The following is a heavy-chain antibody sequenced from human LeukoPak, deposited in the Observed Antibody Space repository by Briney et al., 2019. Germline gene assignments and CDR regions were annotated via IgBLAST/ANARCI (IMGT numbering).Heavy chain of an antibody. V-gene: IGHV3-23*01. CDR2: ISGSGGGK. CDR3: AKSALTSGPEN. D-gene: IGHD5-12*01. CDR1: GFTFRTYA. J-gene: IGHJ4*02. Sequence: GGSLRISCVASGFTFRTYAMSWVRQAPGRGLEWVSTISGSGGGKYYADSVKGRFTISRDNSKNTLFLQMNSLGAEDTAVYYCAKSALTSGPENWGQGTLVTVSS.